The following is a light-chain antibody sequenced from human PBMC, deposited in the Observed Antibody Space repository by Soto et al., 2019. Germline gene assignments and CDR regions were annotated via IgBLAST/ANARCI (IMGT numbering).Light chain of an antibody. Sequence: QSALTQPPSASGSPGQSVTISCTGTSSDVGGYNYVSWYQQRPGKAPKLMIYEVNKRPSGVPDRFSGSKSGNTASLTVSGLQAEDEAYYYCSSYAGSNNFGVFGTGTKVT. CDR2: EVN. J-gene: IGLJ1*01. V-gene: IGLV2-8*01. CDR1: SSDVGGYNY. CDR3: SSYAGSNNFGV.